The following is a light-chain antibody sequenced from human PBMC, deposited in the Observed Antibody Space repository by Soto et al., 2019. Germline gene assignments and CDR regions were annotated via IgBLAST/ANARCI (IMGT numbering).Light chain of an antibody. CDR3: LQTYKSPT. Sequence: DIQVTQSPSSLSASVGDRVTITCRASESISTFLNWYHQKPGQAPKLLIYAASTLKSGVPSRFSGSGSGTHFTLTISSLRPEDFGSYYCLQTYKSPTFGRGTKVDI. CDR1: ESISTF. V-gene: IGKV1-39*01. J-gene: IGKJ1*01. CDR2: AAS.